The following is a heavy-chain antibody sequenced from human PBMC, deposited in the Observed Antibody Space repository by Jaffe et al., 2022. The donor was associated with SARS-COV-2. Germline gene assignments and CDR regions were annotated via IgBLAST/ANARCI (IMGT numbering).Heavy chain of an antibody. Sequence: EVQLLESGGGLVQPGGSLRLSCAASGFTFSSYAMSWVRQAPGKGLEWVSAISGSGGSTYYADSVKGRFTISRDNSKNTLYLQMNSLRVDDTAVYYCAKEFCSGGSCYRSFYYYGMDVWGQGTTVTVSS. D-gene: IGHD2-15*01. V-gene: IGHV3-23*01. CDR2: ISGSGGST. CDR3: AKEFCSGGSCYRSFYYYGMDV. CDR1: GFTFSSYA. J-gene: IGHJ6*02.